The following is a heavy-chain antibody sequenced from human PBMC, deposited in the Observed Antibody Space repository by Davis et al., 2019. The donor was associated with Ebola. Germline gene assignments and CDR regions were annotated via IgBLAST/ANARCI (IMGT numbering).Heavy chain of an antibody. J-gene: IGHJ5*02. D-gene: IGHD2-8*01. V-gene: IGHV1-18*04. CDR1: GYTFTSYG. Sequence: AASVKVSCKASGYTFTSYGISWVRQAPGQGLEWMGWISAYNGNTNYAQKLQGRVTMTTDTSTSTAYMELRSLRSDDTAVYYCARDLGMVYAINWFDPWGQGTLVTVSS. CDR2: ISAYNGNT. CDR3: ARDLGMVYAINWFDP.